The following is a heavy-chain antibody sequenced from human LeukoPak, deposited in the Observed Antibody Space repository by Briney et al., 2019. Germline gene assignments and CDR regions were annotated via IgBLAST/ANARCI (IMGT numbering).Heavy chain of an antibody. CDR2: INPSGGST. CDR1: GYTFTSYY. D-gene: IGHD2-2*01. Sequence: ASVKVSCKASGYTFTSYYMHWVRQAPGQGLEWMGIINPSGGSTSYAQKFQGRVTMTRDTSTSTVYMELSSLRSEDTAVCYYAIPAAIRNDYYYYMDVWGKGTTVTISS. CDR3: AIPAAIRNDYYYYMDV. J-gene: IGHJ6*03. V-gene: IGHV1-46*01.